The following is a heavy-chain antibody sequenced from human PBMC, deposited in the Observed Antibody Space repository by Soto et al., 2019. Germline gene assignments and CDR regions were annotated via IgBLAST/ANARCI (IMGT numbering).Heavy chain of an antibody. D-gene: IGHD3-22*01. CDR1: GFSFSKFA. CDR3: AREGDSNGYPVYFDS. V-gene: IGHV3-33*01. Sequence: GGSLRLSCAASGFSFSKFAMHWVRQAPGKGLECVAVIWFDGSKRDYADSVKGRFTVSRDNSENTLSLQMNNLRAEDTGVYYCAREGDSNGYPVYFDSWGQGTVVTVSS. CDR2: IWFDGSKR. J-gene: IGHJ4*02.